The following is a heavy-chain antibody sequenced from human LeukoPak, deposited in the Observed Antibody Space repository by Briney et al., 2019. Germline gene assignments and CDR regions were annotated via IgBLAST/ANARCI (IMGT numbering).Heavy chain of an antibody. CDR2: IYCSGRT. CDR1: GGSISSYY. D-gene: IGHD6-6*01. J-gene: IGHJ6*03. V-gene: IGHV4-59*01. Sequence: SETLSLTCTVSGGSISSYYWSWIRQPPGKGLEWIGYIYCSGRTIYNPSLESRVTIPGHSSKNHFSLNLNSVTPAHAALLYWARMLYSSSRSYMDVGGKETTDTVSS. CDR3: ARMLYSSSRSYMDV.